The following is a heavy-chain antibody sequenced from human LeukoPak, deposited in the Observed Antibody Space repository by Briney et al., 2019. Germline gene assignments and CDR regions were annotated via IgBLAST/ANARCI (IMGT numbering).Heavy chain of an antibody. CDR1: GFTFSGYS. J-gene: IGHJ4*02. V-gene: IGHV3-48*02. Sequence: GGSLTLSCAASGFTFSGYSMIWVRQAPGKGLDWVSYISTSSSTIYYADSVKGRFTISRDNAKNSLYLQVNSLRDEDTAVYYCARGDHYDTLTGFQTPSRLSNCWGQGTLVTVSS. CDR3: ARGDHYDTLTGFQTPSRLSNC. CDR2: ISTSSSTI. D-gene: IGHD3-9*01.